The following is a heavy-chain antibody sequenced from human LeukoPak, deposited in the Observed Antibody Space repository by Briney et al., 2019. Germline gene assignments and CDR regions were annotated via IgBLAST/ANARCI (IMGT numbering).Heavy chain of an antibody. CDR3: ARVDYGDYMDSDY. CDR1: GYTFTSYD. J-gene: IGHJ4*02. D-gene: IGHD4-17*01. CDR2: MNPNSGNT. V-gene: IGHV1-8*01. Sequence: ASVKVSCKASGYTFTSYDINWVRQATGQGLEWMGWMNPNSGNTGYAQKFQGRVTMTRNTSISTAYMELSSLRYEDTAVYYCARVDYGDYMDSDYWGQGTLVTVSS.